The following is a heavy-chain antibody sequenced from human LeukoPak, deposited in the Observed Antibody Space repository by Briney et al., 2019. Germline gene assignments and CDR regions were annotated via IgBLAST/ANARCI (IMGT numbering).Heavy chain of an antibody. CDR1: GGSFSGYY. CDR3: ARRSVSGTSIDY. CDR2: IYYSGST. D-gene: IGHD1-1*01. V-gene: IGHV4-34*01. Sequence: SETLSLTCAVYGGSFSGYYWSWIRQPPGKGLEWIGSIYYSGSTYYNPSLKSRVTISVDTSKNQFSLKLSSVTAADTAVYYCARRSVSGTSIDYWGQGTLVTVSS. J-gene: IGHJ4*02.